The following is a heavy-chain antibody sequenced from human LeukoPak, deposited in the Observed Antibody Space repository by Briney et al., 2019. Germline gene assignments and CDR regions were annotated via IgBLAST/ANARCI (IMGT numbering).Heavy chain of an antibody. J-gene: IGHJ4*02. V-gene: IGHV1-69*05. Sequence: GASVKVSCKASGGTFSSYAISWVRQAPGQGLEWMGGIIPTFGTANYAQKFQGRVTITTDESTSTAYMELSSLRSEDTAVYYCIRSIAVAGNFGYWGQGTLVTVSS. D-gene: IGHD6-19*01. CDR2: IIPTFGTA. CDR1: GGTFSSYA. CDR3: IRSIAVAGNFGY.